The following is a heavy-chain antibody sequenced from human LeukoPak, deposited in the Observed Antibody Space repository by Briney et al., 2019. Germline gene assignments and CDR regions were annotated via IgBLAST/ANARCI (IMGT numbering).Heavy chain of an antibody. CDR3: ASGSHVQYCSGGSCYLPFDY. J-gene: IGHJ4*02. CDR1: GYTFTGYY. D-gene: IGHD2-15*01. V-gene: IGHV1-2*02. Sequence: ASVKVSCKASGYTFTGYYMHWVRQAPGQGLEWMGWINPNSGGTNYAQKFQGRVTMTRDMSISTAYMELSRLRSDDTAVYYCASGSHVQYCSGGSCYLPFDYWGQGTLVTVSS. CDR2: INPNSGGT.